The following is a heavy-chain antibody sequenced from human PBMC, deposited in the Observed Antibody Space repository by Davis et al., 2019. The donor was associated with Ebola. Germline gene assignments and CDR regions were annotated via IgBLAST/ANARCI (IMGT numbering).Heavy chain of an antibody. CDR1: GFTFSSYA. J-gene: IGHJ4*02. CDR3: ARDPIAVAGSYSDF. D-gene: IGHD6-19*01. Sequence: PGGSLRLSCAASGFTFSSYAMHWVRQAPGKGLEWVAVISYDGSNKYYADSVKGRFTISRDNSKNTLYLQMNSLRVDDTAVYYCARDPIAVAGSYSDFWGQGTLVTVSS. V-gene: IGHV3-30-3*01. CDR2: ISYDGSNK.